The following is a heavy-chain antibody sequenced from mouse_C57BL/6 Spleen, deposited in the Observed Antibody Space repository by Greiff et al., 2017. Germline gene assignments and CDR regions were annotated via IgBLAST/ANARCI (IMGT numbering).Heavy chain of an antibody. J-gene: IGHJ3*01. CDR1: GFNFTDYY. CDR3: ATLGATMIAPWG. D-gene: IGHD2-4*01. CDR2: IDPEAGET. Sequence: VQLQQSGAELVKPGASVKLSCTASGFNFTDYYMHWVKQRTEQGLAWIGRIDPEAGETNYAPKFPGKATITAETSSNTAYLQLSSLTSEDTAVYYCATLGATMIAPWGWGQGALVTVSA. V-gene: IGHV14-2*01.